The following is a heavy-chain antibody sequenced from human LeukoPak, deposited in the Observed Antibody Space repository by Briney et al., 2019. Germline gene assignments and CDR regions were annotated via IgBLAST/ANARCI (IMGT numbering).Heavy chain of an antibody. D-gene: IGHD5-12*01. V-gene: IGHV1-18*01. Sequence: ASVKVSCKASGYTFTSYGISWVRQAPGQGLECMGWISAYNGNTNYAQKLQGRVTMTTDTSTSTAYMELRSLRSDDTAVYYCARDLVVGLVATISPPFDYWGQGTLVTVSS. CDR3: ARDLVVGLVATISPPFDY. J-gene: IGHJ4*02. CDR1: GYTFTSYG. CDR2: ISAYNGNT.